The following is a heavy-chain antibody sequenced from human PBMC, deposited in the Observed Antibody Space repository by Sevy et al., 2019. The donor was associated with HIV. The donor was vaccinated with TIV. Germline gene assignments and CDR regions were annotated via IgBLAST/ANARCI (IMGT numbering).Heavy chain of an antibody. Sequence: GESLKISCEGSGYSFTSHWIGWVRHMPGKGLEWMGIIYPDDSETRCSPSFQGQVTFSADKSISPAYLQWSSLKASDTAMYYCATSRSGYFDSSGYYIYWGQGTMVTVSS. J-gene: IGHJ4*02. CDR3: ATSRSGYFDSSGYYIY. V-gene: IGHV5-51*01. CDR2: IYPDDSET. D-gene: IGHD3-22*01. CDR1: GYSFTSHW.